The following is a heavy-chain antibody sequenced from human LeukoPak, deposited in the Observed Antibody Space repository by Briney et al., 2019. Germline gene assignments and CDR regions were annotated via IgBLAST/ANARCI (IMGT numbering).Heavy chain of an antibody. CDR3: AREWNIYSSWRYYYYYYMDV. Sequence: ASVKVSCKASGYTFTGYYMHWVRQVPGRGLEWLGWINPNSGGTNYAQKFQGRVTMTRDTSISTAYMELSRLRSDDTAVYYCAREWNIYSSWRYYYYYYMDVWGKGTTVTVSS. CDR2: INPNSGGT. CDR1: GYTFTGYY. V-gene: IGHV1-2*02. D-gene: IGHD6-13*01. J-gene: IGHJ6*03.